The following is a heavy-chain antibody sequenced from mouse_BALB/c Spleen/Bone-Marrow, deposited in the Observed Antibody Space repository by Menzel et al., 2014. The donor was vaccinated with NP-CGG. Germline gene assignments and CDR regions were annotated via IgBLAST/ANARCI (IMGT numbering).Heavy chain of an antibody. Sequence: VPLQESGAELVKPGASVKLSCKASGYSFTRYFIYWVKQRPGQGLEWIGEIIPSNGGPNFNEKFKTKATVTVDKSSSTTYMQFSSVASEDSAVYYCARSSYGYYYLDDWGQGTTVTVSS. J-gene: IGHJ1*01. V-gene: IGHV1S81*02. CDR1: GYSFTRYF. D-gene: IGHD1-2*01. CDR2: IIPSNGGP. CDR3: ARSSYGYYYLDD.